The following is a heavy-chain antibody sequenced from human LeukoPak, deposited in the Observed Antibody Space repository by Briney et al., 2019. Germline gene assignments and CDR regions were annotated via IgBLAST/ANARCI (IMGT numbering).Heavy chain of an antibody. CDR2: ISYDGSNK. CDR3: ARARTTGSSLDY. Sequence: GGSLRLSCAASGFTFSSYAMHWVRQAPGKGLEWVAVISYDGSNKYYADSVKGRFTISRDNSKNTLYLQMNSLRAEDTAVYYCARARTTGSSLDYWGQGTLVTVSS. CDR1: GFTFSSYA. V-gene: IGHV3-30-3*01. D-gene: IGHD4-17*01. J-gene: IGHJ4*02.